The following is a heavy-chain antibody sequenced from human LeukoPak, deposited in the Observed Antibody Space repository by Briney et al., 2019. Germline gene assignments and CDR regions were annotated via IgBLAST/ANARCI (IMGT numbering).Heavy chain of an antibody. CDR3: ARGRGGSYHY. Sequence: GGSLRLSCAASGFTFSNDWMHWVRQAPGKGLVWVSRINTDGSTTTYADSVKGRFTISRDNAKNTLYLQMNSLRVEDTAVYYCARGRGGSYHYWGQGTLVTVS. CDR1: GFTFSNDW. J-gene: IGHJ4*02. D-gene: IGHD1-26*01. V-gene: IGHV3-74*01. CDR2: INTDGSTT.